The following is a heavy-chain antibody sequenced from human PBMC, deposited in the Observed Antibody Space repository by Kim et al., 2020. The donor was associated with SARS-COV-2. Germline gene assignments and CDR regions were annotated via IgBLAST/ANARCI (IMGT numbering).Heavy chain of an antibody. CDR1: GYSFTSYW. J-gene: IGHJ6*04. D-gene: IGHD3-10*01. Sequence: GESLKISCKGSGYSFTSYWISWVRQMPGKGLEWMGRIDPSDSYSNYSPSFQGHVTISAHKSISTAYLQWSSLKASDTAMYYCAGHGGSGSQYYGMDVWGKGTTVTVSS. CDR2: IDPSDSYS. V-gene: IGHV5-10-1*01. CDR3: AGHGGSGSQYYGMDV.